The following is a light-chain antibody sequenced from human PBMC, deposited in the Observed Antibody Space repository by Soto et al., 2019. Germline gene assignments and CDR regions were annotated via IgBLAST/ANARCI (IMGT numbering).Light chain of an antibody. CDR1: QGISNY. Sequence: NIQMTQSPSAMSASVGDRVTITCRARQGISNYLAWFQQKPGKVPKHLIYAASSLQSGVPSRFSGSGSGTEFTLTISSLQPEDFATYYCLQHNSYPRVTFGGGTKVEIK. CDR2: AAS. J-gene: IGKJ4*01. V-gene: IGKV1D-17*01. CDR3: LQHNSYPRVT.